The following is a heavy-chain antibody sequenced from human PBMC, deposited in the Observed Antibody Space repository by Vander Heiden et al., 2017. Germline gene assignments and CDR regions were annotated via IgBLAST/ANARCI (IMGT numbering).Heavy chain of an antibody. J-gene: IGHJ4*02. Sequence: QLLVAGPGLVKPSEDLSLTCTVSGGSNYISTYYWGGIRQAPGRGLEWIGHVVYSVTTYYNPALWSRVSISVDTSKNQFSLRLRSVTAAETAVEYCARLTGGGNYYIIPDYWGQGTLVVGSS. CDR1: GGSNYISTYY. V-gene: IGHV4-39*01. CDR3: ARLTGGGNYYIIPDY. D-gene: IGHD2-21*02. CDR2: VVYSVTT.